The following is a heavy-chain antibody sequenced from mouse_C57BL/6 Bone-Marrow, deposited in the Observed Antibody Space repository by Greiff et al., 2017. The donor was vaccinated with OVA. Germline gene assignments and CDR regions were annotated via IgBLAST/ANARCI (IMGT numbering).Heavy chain of an antibody. J-gene: IGHJ3*01. D-gene: IGHD3-3*01. CDR3: VKAAGTAWFAY. V-gene: IGHV7-4*01. CDR1: GFTFTDYY. CDR2: IRNKANGYTT. Sequence: DVQLQESGGGLVQPGASLRLSCAASGFTFTDYYMSWVRQPPGKAPEWLALIRNKANGYTTEYTASVKGRFTISRDNSPNILYLQMHTLRAEDSATYYCVKAAGTAWFAYWGQGTLVTVSA.